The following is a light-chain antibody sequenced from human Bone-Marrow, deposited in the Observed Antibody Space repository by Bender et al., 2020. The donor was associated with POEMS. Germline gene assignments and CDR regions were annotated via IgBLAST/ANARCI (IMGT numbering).Light chain of an antibody. Sequence: QSALTQPASVSGSPGQSISISCTGTSNNVGGYNYVSWYQQYPDKAPKLVISDVVTRPSGVSNRFSGSKSANTASLTISGLQGDDEAAYFCGSYTTSGSYVFGSGTRVTVL. J-gene: IGLJ1*01. V-gene: IGLV2-14*03. CDR2: DVV. CDR3: GSYTTSGSYV. CDR1: SNNVGGYNY.